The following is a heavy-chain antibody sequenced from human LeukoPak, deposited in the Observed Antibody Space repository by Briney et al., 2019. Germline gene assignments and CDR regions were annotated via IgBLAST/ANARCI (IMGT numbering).Heavy chain of an antibody. CDR1: GGTFSSYA. CDR3: ASVGYCSGGSCYSVLGVFDY. D-gene: IGHD2-15*01. J-gene: IGHJ4*02. Sequence: SVKVSCKASGGTFSSYAISWVRQAPGQGLEWMGRIIPIFGTANYAQKFQGRVTITTDESTSTAYMELSSLRSEDTAAYYCASVGYCSGGSCYSVLGVFDYWGQGTLVTVSS. CDR2: IIPIFGTA. V-gene: IGHV1-69*05.